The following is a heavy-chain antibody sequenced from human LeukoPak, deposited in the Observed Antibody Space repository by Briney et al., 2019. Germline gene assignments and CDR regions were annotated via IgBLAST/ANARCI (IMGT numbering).Heavy chain of an antibody. CDR1: GYTFTGHY. Sequence: ASVKVSCKTSGYTFTGHYIHWVRQAPGQGLEWMGWINPDSGGTNYAQKFQDRVTMIRDMSISTVYLELSGLRSDDTAVYYCARDGTPGALLKWFDPWGQGTLVIVSS. CDR3: ARDGTPGALLKWFDP. CDR2: INPDSGGT. J-gene: IGHJ5*02. V-gene: IGHV1-2*02. D-gene: IGHD7-27*01.